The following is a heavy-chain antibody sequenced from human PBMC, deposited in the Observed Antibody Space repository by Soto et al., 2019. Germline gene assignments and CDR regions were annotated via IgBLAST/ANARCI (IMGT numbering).Heavy chain of an antibody. J-gene: IGHJ4*02. CDR3: AKQISSGWYLGDYYFDY. V-gene: IGHV3-23*01. CDR1: GFTFSSYA. CDR2: ISGSGGST. Sequence: GGSLRLSCAASGFTFSSYAMSWVRQAPGKGLEWVSAISGSGGSTYYADSVKGRFTISRDNSKNTLYLQMNSLRAEDTAVYYCAKQISSGWYLGDYYFDYWGQGTLVTVSS. D-gene: IGHD6-19*01.